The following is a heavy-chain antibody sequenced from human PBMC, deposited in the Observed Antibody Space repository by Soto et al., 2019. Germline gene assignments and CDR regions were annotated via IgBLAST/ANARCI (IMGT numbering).Heavy chain of an antibody. CDR3: ANVPIWCSSTSCYTEGFDY. V-gene: IGHV3-23*01. J-gene: IGHJ4*02. CDR1: GFTFSDYA. CDR2: ISAGGST. Sequence: XGSLILSCTAAGFTFSDYAMSWVRQPPGKGLEWVSVISAGGSTYYADSVKGRFTVSRANSKNTLYLQMNSLRAEDTAVYYCANVPIWCSSTSCYTEGFDYWGQGTLVTVSS. D-gene: IGHD2-2*02.